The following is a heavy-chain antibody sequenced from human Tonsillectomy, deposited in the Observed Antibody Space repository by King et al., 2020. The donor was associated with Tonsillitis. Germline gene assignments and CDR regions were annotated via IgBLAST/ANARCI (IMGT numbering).Heavy chain of an antibody. Sequence: QLVQSGAEVKKPGASVRVSCKTSGYTFTGYYMHWVRQAPGQGLEWMGWINPNSGGTNYGQKFQGRGTLTTDTTITPPYMERRTPAYMELSRLTADDTVVYYWASGGYCSGASCYTDVDYWSQGTLVTVSS. CDR1: GYTFTGYY. CDR3: ASGGYCSGASCYTDVDY. D-gene: IGHD2-15*01. J-gene: IGHJ4*02. V-gene: IGHV1-2*02. CDR2: INPNSGGT.